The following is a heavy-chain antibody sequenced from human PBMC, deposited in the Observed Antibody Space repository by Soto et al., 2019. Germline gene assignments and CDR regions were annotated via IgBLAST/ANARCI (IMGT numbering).Heavy chain of an antibody. D-gene: IGHD3-22*01. CDR2: ISGSGGST. CDR3: AKSEGAAMIVVVITWLGY. Sequence: GGSLRLSCAASGFTFSSYAMSWVRQAPGKGLEWVSAISGSGGSTYYADSVKGRFTISRDNSKNTLYLQMNSLRAEDTAVYYCAKSEGAAMIVVVITWLGYWGQGTLVTVSS. V-gene: IGHV3-23*01. J-gene: IGHJ4*02. CDR1: GFTFSSYA.